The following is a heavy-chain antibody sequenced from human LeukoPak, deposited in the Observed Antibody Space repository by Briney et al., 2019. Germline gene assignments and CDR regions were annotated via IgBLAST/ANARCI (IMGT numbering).Heavy chain of an antibody. D-gene: IGHD5-12*01. V-gene: IGHV3-30*02. CDR2: IRYDGSNK. CDR3: AKVRGYDKGFDY. Sequence: GGSLRLSCAASGFTFSSYGMHWFRQAPGKGLEWVAFIRYDGSNKYYADSVKGRFTISRDNSKNTLYLQMNSLRAEDTAVYYCAKVRGYDKGFDYWGQGTLVTVSS. J-gene: IGHJ4*02. CDR1: GFTFSSYG.